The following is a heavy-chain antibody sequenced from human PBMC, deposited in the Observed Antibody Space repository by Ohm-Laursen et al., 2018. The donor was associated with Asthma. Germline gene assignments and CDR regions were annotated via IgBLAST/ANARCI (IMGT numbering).Heavy chain of an antibody. CDR2: ISYDGSNK. D-gene: IGHD3-3*01. V-gene: IGHV3-30*18. CDR1: GFTFSSYG. J-gene: IGHJ6*02. Sequence: SLRLSCAASGFTFSSYGMHWVRQAPGKGLEWVAVISYDGSNKYYADSVKGRFTISRDNSKNTLYLQMNSLRAEDTAVYYCAKTEAYYDFWSGYSGYYYGMDVWGQGITVTVSS. CDR3: AKTEAYYDFWSGYSGYYYGMDV.